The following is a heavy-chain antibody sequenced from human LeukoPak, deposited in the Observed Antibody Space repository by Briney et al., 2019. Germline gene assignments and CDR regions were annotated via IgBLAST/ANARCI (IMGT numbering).Heavy chain of an antibody. Sequence: SETLSLTCAVYGGSFSAYYWSWIRQPPGKGLEWIGEINHSGSTNYNPSLKSRVTISVDTSKNQFSLKLSSVTAADTAVYYCARGLGITVWTYGMDVWGQGTTVTVSS. CDR1: GGSFSAYY. J-gene: IGHJ6*02. D-gene: IGHD3-3*01. CDR3: ARGLGITVWTYGMDV. CDR2: INHSGST. V-gene: IGHV4-34*01.